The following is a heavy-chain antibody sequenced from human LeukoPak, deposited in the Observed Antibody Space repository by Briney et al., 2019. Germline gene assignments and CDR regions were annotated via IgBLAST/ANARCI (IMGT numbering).Heavy chain of an antibody. J-gene: IGHJ6*02. CDR3: ARGSGASGIYGMDV. D-gene: IGHD3-10*01. CDR2: INPNSGGT. V-gene: IGHV1-2*04. Sequence: ASVKVSCKASGYTFTRYAISWVRQAPGQGLEWMGWINPNSGGTNYAQKFQGWVTMTRDTSISTAYMELSRLRSDDTAVYYCARGSGASGIYGMDVWGQGTTVTVSS. CDR1: GYTFTRYA.